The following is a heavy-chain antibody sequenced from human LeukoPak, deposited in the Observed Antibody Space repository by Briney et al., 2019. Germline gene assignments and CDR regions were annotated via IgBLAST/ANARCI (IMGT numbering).Heavy chain of an antibody. J-gene: IGHJ6*02. CDR2: IYYSGST. CDR3: SYGSGTETFYGMDV. CDR1: GGSISSGDYY. D-gene: IGHD3-10*01. V-gene: IGHV4-30-4*01. Sequence: PSETLSLTCTVSGGSISSGDYYWSWIRQPPGKCLEWIGYIYYSGSTYYNPSLKSRVTISVDTSKNQFSLKLSSVTAADTAVYYCSYGSGTETFYGMDVWGQGTTVTVSS.